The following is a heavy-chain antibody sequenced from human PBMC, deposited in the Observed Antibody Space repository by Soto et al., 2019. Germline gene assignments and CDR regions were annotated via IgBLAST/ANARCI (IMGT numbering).Heavy chain of an antibody. V-gene: IGHV3-21*01. Sequence: EVQLVESGGGLVKPGESLRLSCTASGFNFGAFSLSWVRQAPGKGLEWVSSIDPTSTEIHYADSVEGRFSVYRDSTKNSLYLQMLRLRFEDTGVYYCARDYLTGDPREAFDSWGQGTLVTVSS. CDR1: GFNFGAFS. J-gene: IGHJ4*02. CDR3: ARDYLTGDPREAFDS. CDR2: IDPTSTEI. D-gene: IGHD7-27*01.